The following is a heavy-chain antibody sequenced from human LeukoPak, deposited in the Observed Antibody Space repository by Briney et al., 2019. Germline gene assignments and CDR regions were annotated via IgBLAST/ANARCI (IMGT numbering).Heavy chain of an antibody. CDR3: AKWTPNTAMDHLNAFDI. CDR2: IKEDGTET. CDR1: GFMFSSNW. J-gene: IGHJ3*02. V-gene: IGHV3-7*03. Sequence: GGSLRLSCAASGFMFSSNWMSWVRLAPGKGLEWVANIKEDGTETYYVDSVKGRFTTSRDNAKNSLYLQMNSLRVEDTAVYYCAKWTPNTAMDHLNAFDIWGQGTMVTVSS. D-gene: IGHD5-18*01.